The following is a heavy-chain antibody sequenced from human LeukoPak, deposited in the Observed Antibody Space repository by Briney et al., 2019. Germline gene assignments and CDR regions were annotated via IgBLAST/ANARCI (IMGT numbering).Heavy chain of an antibody. J-gene: IGHJ5*02. CDR2: IKQDGSEK. CDR3: ARELGQPKYYDFWSGYYNGWFDP. D-gene: IGHD3-3*01. Sequence: QPGGSLRLSCAASGFTFSSYWMSWVRQAPGKGLEWVANIKQDGSEKYYVDSVKGRFTISRDNAKNSLYLQMDSLRAEDTAVYYCARELGQPKYYDFWSGYYNGWFDPWGQGTLVTVSS. V-gene: IGHV3-7*01. CDR1: GFTFSSYW.